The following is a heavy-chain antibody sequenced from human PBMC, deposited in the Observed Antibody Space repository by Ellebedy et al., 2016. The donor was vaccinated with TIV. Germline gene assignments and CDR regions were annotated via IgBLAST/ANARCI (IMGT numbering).Heavy chain of an antibody. V-gene: IGHV3-30*18. Sequence: GESLKISCAASGFTFSSYGMHWVRQAPGKGLEWVAVISYDGSNQYYADSVKGRFTISRDNSKNTLYLQMNSLSAEDTAVYYCAKALFAFGGVIGGMDVWGQGTTVTVSS. CDR1: GFTFSSYG. CDR2: ISYDGSNQ. CDR3: AKALFAFGGVIGGMDV. D-gene: IGHD3-16*02. J-gene: IGHJ6*02.